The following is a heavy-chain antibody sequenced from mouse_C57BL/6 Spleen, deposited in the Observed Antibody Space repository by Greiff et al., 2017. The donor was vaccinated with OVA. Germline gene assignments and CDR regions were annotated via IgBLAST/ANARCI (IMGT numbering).Heavy chain of an antibody. V-gene: IGHV4-1*01. Sequence: CAASGIAFSRYWMSWVRRAPGKGLEWIGEINPDSSTINYAPSLKDKFIISRDNAKNTLYLQMSKVRSEDTALYYCARDYYGSSWYFDVWGTGTTVTVSS. D-gene: IGHD1-1*01. CDR1: GIAFSRYW. J-gene: IGHJ1*03. CDR2: INPDSSTI. CDR3: ARDYYGSSWYFDV.